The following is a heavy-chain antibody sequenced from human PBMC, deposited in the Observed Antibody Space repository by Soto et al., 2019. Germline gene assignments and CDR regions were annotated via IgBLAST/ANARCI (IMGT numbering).Heavy chain of an antibody. CDR3: ARDPPTGTTLDWVDS. CDR1: GFSFSSDS. Sequence: EVQLVESGGGLVKPGGSLRLSCAASGFSFSSDSIGWVRQAPGKGLEWVSSISSSGSFMNYADSVKGRFTISRDNAKNSLYLQMSSLKDEDTAVYYCARDPPTGTTLDWVDSWGQGTLVTVSS. D-gene: IGHD1-7*01. V-gene: IGHV3-21*01. CDR2: ISSSGSFM. J-gene: IGHJ5*01.